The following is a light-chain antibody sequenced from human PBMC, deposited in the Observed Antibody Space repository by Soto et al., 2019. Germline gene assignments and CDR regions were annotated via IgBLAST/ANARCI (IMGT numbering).Light chain of an antibody. V-gene: IGKV1-39*01. J-gene: IGKJ3*01. CDR3: QQSYSTLLFT. Sequence: DIQMTQSPSSLSASVGDRVTITCRASQSISSYLNWYQQKPGKAPKLLIYAASSLQSGATSRFSGSGSGTDFTLTISSLQPEDFATYYCQQSYSTLLFTFGPGTKVDIK. CDR1: QSISSY. CDR2: AAS.